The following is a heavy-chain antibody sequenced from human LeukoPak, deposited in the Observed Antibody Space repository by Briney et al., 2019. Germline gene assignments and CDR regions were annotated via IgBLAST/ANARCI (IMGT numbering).Heavy chain of an antibody. CDR3: ARGNWNDDGPLDY. Sequence: GGSLRLSCAASGFTVSSNYMSWVRQAPGKGLEWVSVIYSGGSTYYADSVKGRFTISRDNSKNTLYLQMNSLRAEDTAVYYRARGNWNDDGPLDYWGQGTLVTVSS. J-gene: IGHJ4*02. CDR1: GFTVSSNY. V-gene: IGHV3-66*02. D-gene: IGHD1-20*01. CDR2: IYSGGST.